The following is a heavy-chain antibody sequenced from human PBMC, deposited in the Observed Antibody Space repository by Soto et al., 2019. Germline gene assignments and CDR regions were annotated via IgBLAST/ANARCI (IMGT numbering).Heavy chain of an antibody. CDR3: ARAWTATAGWANWFDR. V-gene: IGHV4-30-2*01. J-gene: IGHJ5*02. CDR1: GGSISSGGYS. CDR2: IYHSGST. Sequence: PSETLSLTCVVSGGSISSGGYSWSWIRQPPGKGLEWIGYIYHSGSTYYNPSLKSRVTISVDRSKNQFSLKLSSVTAADTAVYYCARAWTATAGWANWFDRWGQGTLVTVSS. D-gene: IGHD6-13*01.